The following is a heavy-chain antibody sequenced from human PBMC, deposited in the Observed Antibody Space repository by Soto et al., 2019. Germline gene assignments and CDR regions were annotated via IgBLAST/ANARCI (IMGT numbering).Heavy chain of an antibody. D-gene: IGHD6-19*01. CDR1: GFIFRDYA. J-gene: IGHJ4*02. CDR3: GKERRGSGWSLCNF. Sequence: VQLLESGGGLVQPGGSLRLSCAASGFIFRDYAMNWVRQAPGKGLEWVSDISGSGDSARYADSVKGRFTISRDNSRNTLYLQINSLRVDDTAVYYCGKERRGSGWSLCNFWGQGTLVTVSS. CDR2: ISGSGDSA. V-gene: IGHV3-23*01.